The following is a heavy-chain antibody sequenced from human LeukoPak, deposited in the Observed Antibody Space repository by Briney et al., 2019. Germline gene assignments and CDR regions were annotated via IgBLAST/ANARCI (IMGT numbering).Heavy chain of an antibody. D-gene: IGHD4-23*01. CDR3: ARDYGGSSPFDY. V-gene: IGHV3-48*03. CDR1: GFTFSSYE. CDR2: ISGSGSTI. J-gene: IGHJ4*02. Sequence: GGSLRLSCAASGFTFSSYEMHWVRQAPGRGLEWVSYISGSGSTIYYADSVKGRCTISRDNAKNSLYLQMNSLRAEDTAVYYCARDYGGSSPFDYWGQGTLVTVSS.